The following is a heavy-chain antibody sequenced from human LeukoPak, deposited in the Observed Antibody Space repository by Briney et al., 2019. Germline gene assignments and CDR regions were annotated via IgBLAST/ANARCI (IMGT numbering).Heavy chain of an antibody. CDR2: LIPIYGTV. D-gene: IGHD3-22*01. CDR3: GTLSPSIYYYSYYFDS. V-gene: IGHV1-69*05. Sequence: SVKVSCKASGGTFTTFTISWVRQAPGQGLEWMGGLIPIYGTVNYAQKFQGSVSITTDESTRTAYLELSSLRSEDTAVYYCGTLSPSIYYYSYYFDSWGQGTLVTVSS. J-gene: IGHJ4*02. CDR1: GGTFTTFT.